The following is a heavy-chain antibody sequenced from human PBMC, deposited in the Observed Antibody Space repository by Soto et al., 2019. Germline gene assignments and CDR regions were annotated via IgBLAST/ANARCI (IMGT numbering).Heavy chain of an antibody. Sequence: XGTLSLTCTVSGGAITAYYWSWIRQPVGEGLQWIGRVYSTGSTNYNPSLRSRVTMSVDTSQNQFFLRLSSVTAADTAVYYCARDEYYDSNNWFDHWGQGILVTVSS. J-gene: IGHJ5*02. CDR3: ARDEYYDSNNWFDH. V-gene: IGHV4-4*07. D-gene: IGHD3-22*01. CDR1: GGAITAYY. CDR2: VYSTGST.